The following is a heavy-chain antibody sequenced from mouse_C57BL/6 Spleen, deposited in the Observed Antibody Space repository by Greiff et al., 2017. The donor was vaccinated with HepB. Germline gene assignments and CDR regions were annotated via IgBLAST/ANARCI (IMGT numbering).Heavy chain of an antibody. Sequence: EVKLMESGPVLVKPGASVKMSCKASGYTFTDYYMNWVKQSHGKSLEWIGVINPYNGGTSYNQKFKGKATLTVDKSSSTAYMELNSLTSEDSAVYYCERWEYYGSSPYYAMDYWGQRTSVTVSS. V-gene: IGHV1-19*01. CDR1: GYTFTDYY. CDR3: ERWEYYGSSPYYAMDY. J-gene: IGHJ4*01. CDR2: INPYNGGT. D-gene: IGHD1-1*01.